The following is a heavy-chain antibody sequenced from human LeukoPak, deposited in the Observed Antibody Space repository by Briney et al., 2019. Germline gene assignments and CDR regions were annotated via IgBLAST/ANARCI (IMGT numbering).Heavy chain of an antibody. CDR2: INHSGST. Sequence: SETLSLTCTVSGGSISNYYWTWIRQPPGKGLEWIGEINHSGSTNYNPSLKSRVTISVDTSKNQFSLKLSSVTAADTAVYYCASITIAAAGRSDYWGQGTLVTVSS. CDR1: GGSISNYY. CDR3: ASITIAAAGRSDY. V-gene: IGHV4-34*01. J-gene: IGHJ4*02. D-gene: IGHD6-13*01.